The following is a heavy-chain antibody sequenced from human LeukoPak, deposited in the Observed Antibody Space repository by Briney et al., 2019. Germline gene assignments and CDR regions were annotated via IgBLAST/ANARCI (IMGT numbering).Heavy chain of an antibody. D-gene: IGHD6-19*01. CDR1: GGSFSGYY. V-gene: IGHV4-34*01. CDR2: INHSGST. J-gene: IGHJ3*02. Sequence: SETLSLTCAVYGGSFSGYYWSWIRQPPGKGLEWIGEINHSGSTNYNPSLKSRVTISVDTSKNQFSLKLSSVTAADTAVYYCARGHSSGWYHAFDIWGQGTMVTVSS. CDR3: ARGHSSGWYHAFDI.